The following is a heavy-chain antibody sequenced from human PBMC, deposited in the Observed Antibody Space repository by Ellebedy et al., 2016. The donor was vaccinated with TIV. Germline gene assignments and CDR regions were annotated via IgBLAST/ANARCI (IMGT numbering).Heavy chain of an antibody. V-gene: IGHV1-2*04. Sequence: AASVKVSCKASGYTFTGYYMHWVRQAPGQGLEWMGWINPNSGGTNYAQKFQGWVTITRDTSISTAYMELRSLRYDDTAVYFCARDFHCSSTSCYERPSLYYFDYWGQGTLVTVSS. CDR3: ARDFHCSSTSCYERPSLYYFDY. CDR2: INPNSGGT. CDR1: GYTFTGYY. J-gene: IGHJ4*02. D-gene: IGHD2-2*01.